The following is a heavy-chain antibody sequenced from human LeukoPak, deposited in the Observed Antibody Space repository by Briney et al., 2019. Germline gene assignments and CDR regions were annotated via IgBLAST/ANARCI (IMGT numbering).Heavy chain of an antibody. D-gene: IGHD1-26*01. V-gene: IGHV3-23*01. Sequence: GGSLRLPCVASGFTFKNYVMNWVRQAPGKGLEWLATIYGSGVSISYADSVKGRFTISRDNSNNTLYLQMNSLRAEDTAMYYCAKDLGWELPAEAYWGQGALVTVSS. CDR3: AKDLGWELPAEAY. CDR2: IYGSGVSI. J-gene: IGHJ4*02. CDR1: GFTFKNYV.